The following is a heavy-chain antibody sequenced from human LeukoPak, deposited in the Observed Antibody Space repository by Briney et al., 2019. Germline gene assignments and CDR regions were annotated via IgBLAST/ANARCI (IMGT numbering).Heavy chain of an antibody. J-gene: IGHJ4*02. Sequence: PGGSLRLSCAASGFTFNNFAMSWVRQAPGKGLDWVSGLSGSGSSTFYADSVKGRFTISRDNSNSALYLQMNSLRAEDTAVYYCAKRPKYGNSWIGFWGQGTLVTVSS. V-gene: IGHV3-23*01. CDR2: LSGSGSST. CDR3: AKRPKYGNSWIGF. CDR1: GFTFNNFA. D-gene: IGHD6-13*01.